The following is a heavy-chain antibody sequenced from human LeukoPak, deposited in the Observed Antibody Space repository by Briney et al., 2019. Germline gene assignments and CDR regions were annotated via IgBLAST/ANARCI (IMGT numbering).Heavy chain of an antibody. D-gene: IGHD6-13*01. CDR3: AGFSAAEDY. V-gene: IGHV4-34*01. CDR2: INHSGST. Sequence: VXGGSXXXXYWSXIRQPPGKGLEWIGEINHSGSTNYNPSLKSRVTISVDTSKNQFSLKLSSVTAADTAVYYCAGFSAAEDYWGQGTLVTVSS. J-gene: IGHJ4*02. CDR1: GGSXXXXY.